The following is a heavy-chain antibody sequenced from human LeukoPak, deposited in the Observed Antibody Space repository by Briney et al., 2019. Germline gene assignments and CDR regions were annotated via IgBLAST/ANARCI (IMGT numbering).Heavy chain of an antibody. J-gene: IGHJ4*02. Sequence: GESLRLSCAASGFTFSSYSMNWVRQAPGKGLEWVSSISSSSSYIYYADSVKGRFTISRDNAKNSLYLQMNSLRAEDTAVYYCARVAAGTSNYFDYWGQGTLVTVSS. CDR1: GFTFSSYS. CDR2: ISSSSSYI. V-gene: IGHV3-21*01. D-gene: IGHD6-13*01. CDR3: ARVAAGTSNYFDY.